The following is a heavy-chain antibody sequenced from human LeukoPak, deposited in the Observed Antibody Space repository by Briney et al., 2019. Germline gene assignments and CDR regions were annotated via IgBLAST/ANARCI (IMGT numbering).Heavy chain of an antibody. CDR2: ISSSSSYI. Sequence: PGGSLRLSCAASGFTFSSYSMNWVRQAPGKGREGVSSISSSSSYIYYADSVKGRFTISRDNGKNSLYLQMNSLRAEDTAVYYCARDPYYYDSSGYYYWGQGTLVTVSS. D-gene: IGHD3-22*01. J-gene: IGHJ4*02. CDR3: ARDPYYYDSSGYYY. CDR1: GFTFSSYS. V-gene: IGHV3-21*01.